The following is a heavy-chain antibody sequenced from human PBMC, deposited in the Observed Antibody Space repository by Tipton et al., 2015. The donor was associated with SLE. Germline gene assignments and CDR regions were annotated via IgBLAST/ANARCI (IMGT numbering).Heavy chain of an antibody. Sequence: TLSLTCAVYGGSFSDYSWSWIRQPPGKGLEWIGEINHSGSTNYNPSLKSRVTISIDTSKNQLSLRLGSVTAADTAVYYWARDCTTGVCYAPSFDYWGQGTLVTVSP. D-gene: IGHD2-8*01. CDR3: ARDCTTGVCYAPSFDY. J-gene: IGHJ4*02. CDR1: GGSFSDYS. CDR2: INHSGST. V-gene: IGHV4-34*01.